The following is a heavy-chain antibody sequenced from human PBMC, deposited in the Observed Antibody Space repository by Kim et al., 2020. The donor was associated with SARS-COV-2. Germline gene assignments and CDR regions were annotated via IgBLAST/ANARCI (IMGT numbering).Heavy chain of an antibody. D-gene: IGHD3-10*01. V-gene: IGHV3-21*01. CDR1: GFTFSSYS. CDR3: ASITELGSYSKEYFDY. J-gene: IGHJ4*02. Sequence: GGSLRLSCAASGFTFSSYSMHWVRQAPGKGLEWVAFISSSSSHIYYADSVKGRFTISRDNAKNSLYLQMNSLRAEDTAVYYCASITELGSYSKEYFDYWGQGTLVT. CDR2: ISSSSSHI.